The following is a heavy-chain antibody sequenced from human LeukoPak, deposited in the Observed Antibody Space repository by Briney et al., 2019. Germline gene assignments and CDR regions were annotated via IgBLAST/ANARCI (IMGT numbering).Heavy chain of an antibody. D-gene: IGHD2-15*01. CDR3: ARDGPNCSGGSCYSGGIDY. V-gene: IGHV4-59*12. CDR1: GGSISSYY. CDR2: IYYSGST. J-gene: IGHJ4*02. Sequence: SETLSLTCAVSGGSISSYYWSWIRQPPGKGLEWIGYIYYSGSTNYNPSLKSRVTISVDTSKNQFSLRLSSVTAADTAVYYCARDGPNCSGGSCYSGGIDYWGQGTLVTVSS.